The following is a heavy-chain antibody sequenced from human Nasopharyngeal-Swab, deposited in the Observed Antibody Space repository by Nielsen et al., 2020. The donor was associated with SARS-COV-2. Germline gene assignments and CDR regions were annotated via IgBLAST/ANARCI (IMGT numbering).Heavy chain of an antibody. J-gene: IGHJ3*01. CDR2: IYPCDSDT. CDR3: ARQDTINAFDL. Sequence: GEALKISCKGSGYSFTSYGRGWVRQMPGKGLEWLGKIYPCDSDTRYSPSFHGQVTISADKSISTAYLQWNSLKASDTAMYYCARQDTINAFDLWGQGTLVTVSS. D-gene: IGHD5-18*01. V-gene: IGHV5-51*01. CDR1: GYSFTSYG.